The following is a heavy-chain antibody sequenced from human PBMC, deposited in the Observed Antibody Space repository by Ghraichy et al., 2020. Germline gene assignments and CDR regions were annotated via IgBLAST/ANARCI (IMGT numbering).Heavy chain of an antibody. CDR1: GFTFSSYW. CDR3: ARGYSNSAGPFYYYMDV. J-gene: IGHJ6*03. Sequence: GGSLRLSCAASGFTFSSYWMHWVRQAPGKGLVWVSRIDSDGSSRSYADSVRGRFTISRDNAKNTLYLQMNSLRVENTTVYYCARGYSNSAGPFYYYMDVWSIGTSFTVSS. V-gene: IGHV3-74*01. D-gene: IGHD4-11*01. CDR2: IDSDGSSR.